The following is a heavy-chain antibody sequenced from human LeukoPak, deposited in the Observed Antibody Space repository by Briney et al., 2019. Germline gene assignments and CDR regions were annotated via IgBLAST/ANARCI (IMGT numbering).Heavy chain of an antibody. CDR2: IIPILGIA. D-gene: IGHD2-15*01. CDR1: GYTFTSYA. V-gene: IGHV1-69*04. J-gene: IGHJ4*02. CDR3: ARDSYCSGGSCSVPFED. Sequence: GASVKVSCKASGYTFTSYAISWVRQAPGQGLEWMGRIIPILGIANYAQKFQGRVTITADKSTSTAYMELSSLRSEDTAVYYCARDSYCSGGSCSVPFEDWGQGTLVTVSS.